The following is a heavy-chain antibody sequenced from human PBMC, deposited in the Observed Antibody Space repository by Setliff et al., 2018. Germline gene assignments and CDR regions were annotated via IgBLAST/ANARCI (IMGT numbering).Heavy chain of an antibody. J-gene: IGHJ3*02. Sequence: SLKISCAASGFTFDDYAMHWVRQAPGKGLEWVSGISWNSGSIGYADSVKGRFTISRDNAKNPLYLQMNSLRAEDTALYYCAKDKGSSGYFPLDAFDIWGQGTMVTVSS. V-gene: IGHV3-9*01. CDR1: GFTFDDYA. CDR3: AKDKGSSGYFPLDAFDI. CDR2: ISWNSGSI. D-gene: IGHD3-22*01.